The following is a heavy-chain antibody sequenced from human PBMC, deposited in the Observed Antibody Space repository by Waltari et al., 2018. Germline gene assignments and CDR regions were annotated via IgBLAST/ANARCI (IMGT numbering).Heavy chain of an antibody. D-gene: IGHD6-13*01. CDR1: GFTFSSYE. J-gene: IGHJ4*02. V-gene: IGHV3-48*03. CDR2: IRSSGSTI. CDR3: ARDYPGIAAAGTSLDY. Sequence: EVQLVESGGGLVQPGGSLRLSCAASGFTFSSYEMNWVRQAPGKGLEWVSYIRSSGSTIYYADSVKGRFTISRDNAKNSLYLQMNSLRAEDTAVYYCARDYPGIAAAGTSLDYWGQGTLVTVSS.